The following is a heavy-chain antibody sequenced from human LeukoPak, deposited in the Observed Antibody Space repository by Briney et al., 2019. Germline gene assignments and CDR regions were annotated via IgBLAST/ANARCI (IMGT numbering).Heavy chain of an antibody. J-gene: IGHJ3*02. CDR2: ISGSDGST. CDR3: AKLFVQGGQCDAFDI. D-gene: IGHD3-16*01. V-gene: IGHV3-23*01. CDR1: GFTFSSYA. Sequence: PGGSLRLSCAASGFTFSSYAMSWVRQAPGKGLEWVSAISGSDGSTYYADSVKGRFTISRDNSKNTLCLQMNSLRAEDTAVYYCAKLFVQGGQCDAFDIWGQGTMVTVSS.